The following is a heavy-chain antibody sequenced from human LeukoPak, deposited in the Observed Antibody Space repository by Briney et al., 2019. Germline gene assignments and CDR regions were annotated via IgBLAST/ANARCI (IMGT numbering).Heavy chain of an antibody. V-gene: IGHV7-4-1*02. Sequence: ASVKVSCKASGYTFTSYAMNWVRQAPGQGLEWVGWINTNTGNPTYAQGFTGRFVFSLDTSVSTAYLQISSLKAEDTAVYYCARGSEYDILTGYYGYNWFDPWGQGTLVTVSS. D-gene: IGHD3-9*01. CDR1: GYTFTSYA. CDR3: ARGSEYDILTGYYGYNWFDP. CDR2: INTNTGNP. J-gene: IGHJ5*02.